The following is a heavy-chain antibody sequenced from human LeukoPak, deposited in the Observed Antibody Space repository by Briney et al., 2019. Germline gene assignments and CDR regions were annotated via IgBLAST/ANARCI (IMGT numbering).Heavy chain of an antibody. Sequence: GGSLRLSCSASGFTFGSYGMHWVRQAPGKGLEWVALIWYHGNDVDYADSVKGRFTISRDNSKNTLYLQMNSVRAEDTAVYFCARDFWNEPSKHFDYWGQGTLVTVSS. J-gene: IGHJ4*02. CDR1: GFTFGSYG. CDR3: ARDFWNEPSKHFDY. CDR2: IWYHGNDV. D-gene: IGHD3-3*01. V-gene: IGHV3-33*01.